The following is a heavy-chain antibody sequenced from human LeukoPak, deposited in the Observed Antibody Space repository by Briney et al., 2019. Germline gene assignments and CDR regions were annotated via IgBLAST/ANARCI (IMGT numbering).Heavy chain of an antibody. CDR1: GFTFSSYG. D-gene: IGHD3-22*01. CDR2: ISGSGGST. V-gene: IGHV3-23*01. CDR3: AKGEQKQLWLGGGSYYYDSSGYPGDY. J-gene: IGHJ4*02. Sequence: PGGSLRLSCAASGFTFSSYGMSWVRQAPGKGLEWVSAISGSGGSTYYADSVKGRFTISRDNSKNTLYLQMNSLRAEDTAVYYCAKGEQKQLWLGGGSYYYDSSGYPGDYWGQGTLVTVSS.